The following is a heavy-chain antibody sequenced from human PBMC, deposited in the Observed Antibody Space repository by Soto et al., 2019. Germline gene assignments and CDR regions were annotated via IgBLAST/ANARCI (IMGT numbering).Heavy chain of an antibody. CDR1: GFTFSSYA. D-gene: IGHD3-10*01. J-gene: IGHJ5*02. Sequence: EVQLLESGGGLVQPGGSLRLSCAAFGFTFSSYAMSWVRQAPGKGLEWVSAISGSGGSTYYADSVKGRFTISRDNSKNTLYLQVNSLRAEDTAVYYCAKDQYYGSGSSPNWFDPWGQGTLVTVSS. V-gene: IGHV3-23*01. CDR2: ISGSGGST. CDR3: AKDQYYGSGSSPNWFDP.